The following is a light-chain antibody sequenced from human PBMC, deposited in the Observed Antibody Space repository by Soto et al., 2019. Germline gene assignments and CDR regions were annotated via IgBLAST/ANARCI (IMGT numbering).Light chain of an antibody. CDR1: QSVSDY. Sequence: VLTQSPARLSLSPGERATVSCRAGQSVSDYLAWYQQKPGQPPRLLFFDASNRATGVPDRFSAGGSGTDFTLIISSLEPEDFAVYYCQQRVNWPPTFGGGTKVEI. CDR2: DAS. CDR3: QQRVNWPPT. J-gene: IGKJ4*01. V-gene: IGKV3-11*01.